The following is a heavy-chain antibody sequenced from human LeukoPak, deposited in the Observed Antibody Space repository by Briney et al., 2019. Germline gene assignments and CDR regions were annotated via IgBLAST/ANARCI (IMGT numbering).Heavy chain of an antibody. CDR3: AREKVVVRRNWFDP. CDR2: INPNSGGT. CDR1: GYTFTGYY. V-gene: IGHV1-2*06. J-gene: IGHJ5*02. Sequence: ASVKVSCKASGYTFTGYYMHWVRQAPAQGLEWMGRINPNSGGTNYAQKFQGRVTMTRDTSISTAYMELSRLRSDDTAVYSCAREKVVVRRNWFDPWGQGTLVTVSS. D-gene: IGHD2-15*01.